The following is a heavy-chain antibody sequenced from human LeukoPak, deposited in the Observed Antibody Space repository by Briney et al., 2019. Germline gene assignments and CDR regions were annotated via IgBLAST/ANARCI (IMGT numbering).Heavy chain of an antibody. CDR1: GFTFSSYG. CDR2: IWYDGSNK. D-gene: IGHD4-17*01. Sequence: PGRSLRLSCAASGFTFSSYGMHWVRQAPGKGLEWAAVIWYDGSNKYYADSVKGRFTISRDNSKNTLYLQMNSLRAEDTAVYYCARALGYGDYPDAFDIWGQGTMVTVSS. CDR3: ARALGYGDYPDAFDI. V-gene: IGHV3-33*01. J-gene: IGHJ3*02.